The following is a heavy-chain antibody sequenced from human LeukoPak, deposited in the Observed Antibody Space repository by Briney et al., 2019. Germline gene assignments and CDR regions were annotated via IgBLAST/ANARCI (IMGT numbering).Heavy chain of an antibody. CDR3: ATDVPESSGYPFDY. CDR2: IKSKGNGGTT. Sequence: GGSLRLSCAASGFTFSNAWMSWVRQAPGKGLEWVAHIKSKGNGGTTEYAAAVKGRFTITRDDSRNTLSLQINSLKSEDTAVYYCATDVPESSGYPFDYWGQGTLVTVSS. D-gene: IGHD3-22*01. J-gene: IGHJ4*02. V-gene: IGHV3-15*01. CDR1: GFTFSNAW.